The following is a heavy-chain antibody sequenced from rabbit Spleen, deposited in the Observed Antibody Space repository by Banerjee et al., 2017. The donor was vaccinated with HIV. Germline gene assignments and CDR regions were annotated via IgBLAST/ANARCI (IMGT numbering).Heavy chain of an antibody. D-gene: IGHD6-1*01. Sequence: QSLEESGGDLVKPGASLTLTCTASGFSFISTYYMCWVRQAPGKGLEWIACIVADSSGSTYYASWAKGRFTISTPSSTTVTLQMTSLTAADTATYFCARDTVYAGYVGYGYATLHYFDLWGQGTLVTVS. CDR2: IVADSSGST. CDR1: GFSFISTYY. CDR3: ARDTVYAGYVGYGYATLHYFDL. J-gene: IGHJ4*01. V-gene: IGHV1S40*01.